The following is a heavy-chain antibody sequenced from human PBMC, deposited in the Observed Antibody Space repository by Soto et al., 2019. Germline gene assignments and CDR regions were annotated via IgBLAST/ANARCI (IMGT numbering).Heavy chain of an antibody. CDR1: GGSISSGGYY. V-gene: IGHV4-31*03. Sequence: QVQLQESGPGLVKPSQTLSLTCTVSGGSISSGGYYWSWIRQHPGKGLEWIGYIYYSGSTYYNPSLTSRVTIPVDTSKNQFSLKLTSVTAADTAVYYCARSSTSPNSFDSWGQGTLVTLSS. CDR2: IYYSGST. CDR3: ARSSTSPNSFDS. J-gene: IGHJ4*02. D-gene: IGHD2-2*01.